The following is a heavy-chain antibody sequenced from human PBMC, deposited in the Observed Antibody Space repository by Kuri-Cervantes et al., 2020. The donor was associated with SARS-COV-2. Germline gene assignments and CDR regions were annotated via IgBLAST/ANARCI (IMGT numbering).Heavy chain of an antibody. CDR1: GGSFSGYY. CDR2: INHSGST. J-gene: IGHJ4*02. CDR3: ARGLFYFDY. V-gene: IGHV4-34*01. Sequence: SQTLSLTCAVYGGSFSGYYWSWIRQPPGKGLEWIGEINHSGSTNYNPSLKSRVTISVDTSKNQSSLKLSSVTAADTAVYYCARGLFYFDYWGQGTLVTVSS.